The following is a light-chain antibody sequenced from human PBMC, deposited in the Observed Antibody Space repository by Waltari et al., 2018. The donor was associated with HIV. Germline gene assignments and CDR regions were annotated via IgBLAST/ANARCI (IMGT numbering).Light chain of an antibody. V-gene: IGLV3-25*03. J-gene: IGLJ1*01. CDR1: ALPKQY. CDR2: KDS. Sequence: SYELTQPPSVSVSPEQTARITCSGDALPKQYAYWYQQKPGQAPVVMIYKDSERPSGIPERFTGSSSGTTVTLTISGVQAEDEADYYCQSADSSGTHYVFGTGTKVTVL. CDR3: QSADSSGTHYV.